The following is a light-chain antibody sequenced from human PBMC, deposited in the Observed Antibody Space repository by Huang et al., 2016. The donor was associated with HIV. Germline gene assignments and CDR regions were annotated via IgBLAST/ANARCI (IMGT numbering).Light chain of an antibody. J-gene: IGKJ1*01. V-gene: IGKV4-1*01. CDR3: QQYYSSPQT. CDR2: WAS. CDR1: QRVYASSTSSNY. Sequence: DIIMSQSPDSLTVSLGERATLNCRSSQRVYASSTSSNYMAWFQQKPGQPPRLLLFWASSREVGVPDRFSGSGSGTHFTLTIANLQPEDAAIYYCQQYYSSPQTFGQGTRV.